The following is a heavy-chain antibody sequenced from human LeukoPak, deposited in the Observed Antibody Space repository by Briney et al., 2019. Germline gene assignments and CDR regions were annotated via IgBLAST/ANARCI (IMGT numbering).Heavy chain of an antibody. V-gene: IGHV3-30*03. D-gene: IGHD2-2*01. CDR1: GFTFSSYA. J-gene: IGHJ6*02. Sequence: GGSLRLSCAASGFTFSSYALHWVRQAPGRGLEWVALISYDESDKYNADFVKGRFAISRDNFKNTLYLQMNSLRAEDTAVYYCARDRGTTPKYYYGTDVWGQGTTVAVSS. CDR2: ISYDESDK. CDR3: ARDRGTTPKYYYGTDV.